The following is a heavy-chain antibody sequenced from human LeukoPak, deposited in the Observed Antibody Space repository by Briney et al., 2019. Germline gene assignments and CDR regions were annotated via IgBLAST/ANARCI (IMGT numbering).Heavy chain of an antibody. V-gene: IGHV1-18*01. D-gene: IGHD6-13*01. CDR1: GYTFTSYG. CDR2: SSAYNGNT. J-gene: IGHJ6*03. Sequence: ASVKVSCKASGYTFTSYGISWGRQAPGQGLEWMGWSSAYNGNTKYAQKLQGRVTMTTDTSTSTAYMELRSLRSDDTAVYYCARSQQLVIGRYYYYMDVWGKGTTVTVSS. CDR3: ARSQQLVIGRYYYYMDV.